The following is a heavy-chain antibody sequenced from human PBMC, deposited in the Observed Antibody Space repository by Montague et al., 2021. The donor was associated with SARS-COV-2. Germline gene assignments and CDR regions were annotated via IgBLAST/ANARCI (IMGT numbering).Heavy chain of an antibody. CDR2: IFYSGST. V-gene: IGHV4-59*02. CDR3: AKASRGYGGDFDS. D-gene: IGHD4-23*01. J-gene: IGHJ4*02. Sequence: SETLSLTCSVSGDSVNRNYWSWVRQPPGKGPEWLGYIFYSGSTYNPSLNSRVTMSPDTSKNHFSLNLISVTAADTAVYYCAKASRGYGGDFDSWGQGTLVIVSS. CDR1: GDSVNRNY.